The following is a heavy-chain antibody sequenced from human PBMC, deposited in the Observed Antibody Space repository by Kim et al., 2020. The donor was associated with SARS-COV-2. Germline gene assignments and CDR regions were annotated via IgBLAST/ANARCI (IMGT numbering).Heavy chain of an antibody. V-gene: IGHV3-49*02. J-gene: IGHJ4*02. D-gene: IGHD3-9*01. CDR3: TREGVLRYFDWLLRFDY. Sequence: VKGRFTISRDDSKSIAYLQMNSLKTEDTAVYYCTREGVLRYFDWLLRFDYWGQGTLVTVSS.